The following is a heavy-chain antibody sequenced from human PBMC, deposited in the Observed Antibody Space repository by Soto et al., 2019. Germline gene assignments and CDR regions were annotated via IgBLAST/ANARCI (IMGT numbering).Heavy chain of an antibody. CDR2: INSDGSST. CDR1: GFTFSSYW. Sequence: GGSLRLSCAASGFTFSSYWMHWVRQAPGKGLVWVSRINSDGSSTSYADSVKGRFTISRDNAKNTLYLQMNSLRAEDTAVYYCASTYLAARSTYGMDVWGQGTTVTVSS. J-gene: IGHJ6*02. V-gene: IGHV3-74*01. CDR3: ASTYLAARSTYGMDV. D-gene: IGHD6-6*01.